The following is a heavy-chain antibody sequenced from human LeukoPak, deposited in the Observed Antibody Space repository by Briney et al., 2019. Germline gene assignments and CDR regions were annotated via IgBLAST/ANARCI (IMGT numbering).Heavy chain of an antibody. CDR3: ASSRYSYGSLRLDY. J-gene: IGHJ4*02. CDR1: GFTFSSYW. CDR2: IKQDGSEK. Sequence: GGSLRLSCAASGFTFSSYWMSWVRQAPGKGLEWVANIKQDGSEKYYVDSVEGRFTISRDNAKNSLYLQMNSLRAEDTAVYYCASSRYSYGSLRLDYWGQGTLVTVSS. V-gene: IGHV3-7*01. D-gene: IGHD5-18*01.